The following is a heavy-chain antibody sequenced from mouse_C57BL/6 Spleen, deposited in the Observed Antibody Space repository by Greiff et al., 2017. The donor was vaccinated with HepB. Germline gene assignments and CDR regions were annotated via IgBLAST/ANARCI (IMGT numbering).Heavy chain of an antibody. J-gene: IGHJ2*01. CDR2: INPSNGRT. Sequence: QVQLQQPGAELVKPGASVKLSCKASGYTFTSYWMHWVKQRPGQGLEWIGEINPSNGRTNYNEKFKSKATLTVDKSSSTAYMQLSSPTSEDSAVYYCPRVITRDYWGQGTTLTGSS. D-gene: IGHD6-1*01. V-gene: IGHV1S81*02. CDR1: GYTFTSYW. CDR3: PRVITRDY.